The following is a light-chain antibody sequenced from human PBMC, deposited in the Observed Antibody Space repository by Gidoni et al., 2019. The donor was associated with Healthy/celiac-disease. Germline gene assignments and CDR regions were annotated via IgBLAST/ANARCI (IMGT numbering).Light chain of an antibody. Sequence: EIVLTQSPGTLSLSPGERATLSCRASHSVGSSYLAWYQQKPGQAPRLLIHGASSRATGIPDRFSGSGSGTDFALTISRLDPEDFAVYYCQQYGSSPLTFGGXTKVEIK. CDR1: HSVGSSY. J-gene: IGKJ4*01. CDR2: GAS. CDR3: QQYGSSPLT. V-gene: IGKV3-20*01.